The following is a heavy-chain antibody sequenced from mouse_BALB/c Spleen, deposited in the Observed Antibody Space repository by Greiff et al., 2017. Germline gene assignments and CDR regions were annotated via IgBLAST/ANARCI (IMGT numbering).Heavy chain of an antibody. V-gene: IGHV3-6*02. J-gene: IGHJ2*01. CDR2: ISYDGSN. CDR3: ARVVYYDYDYYFDY. D-gene: IGHD2-4*01. Sequence: VQLKQSGPGLVKPSQSLSLTCSVTGYSITSGYYWTWIRQFPGNKLEWMGYISYDGSNNYNPSLKNRISITRDTSKNQFFLKLNSVTTEDTATYYCARVVYYDYDYYFDYGGQGTTLTVSS. CDR1: GYSITSGYY.